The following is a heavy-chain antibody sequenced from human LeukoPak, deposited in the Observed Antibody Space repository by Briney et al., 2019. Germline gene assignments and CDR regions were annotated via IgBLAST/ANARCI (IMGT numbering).Heavy chain of an antibody. CDR1: GFTFSSYS. D-gene: IGHD3-22*01. V-gene: IGHV3-21*01. CDR2: ISSSSSYI. Sequence: GGSLRLSCAASGFTFSSYSMNWVRQARGKGLEWVSSISSSSSYIDDADSVKGRFTISRDNAKNPLYLQMNSLRAEDTAVYYCARGLTSTYYYDSSGYFGYWGQGTLVTVSS. CDR3: ARGLTSTYYYDSSGYFGY. J-gene: IGHJ4*02.